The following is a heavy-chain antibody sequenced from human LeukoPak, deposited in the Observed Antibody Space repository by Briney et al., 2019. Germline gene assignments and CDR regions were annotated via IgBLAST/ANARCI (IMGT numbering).Heavy chain of an antibody. CDR1: GFTFSSYA. V-gene: IGHV3-23*01. CDR2: ISGSGGST. D-gene: IGHD3-16*02. J-gene: IGHJ4*02. Sequence: GGSLRLSCAASGFTFSSYAMSWVRQAPGKGLEWVSAISGSGGSTYYADSVKGRFTISRDNSKNTLYLQMNSLRAEDTAVYCCALKYRVLGFDYWGQGTLVTVSS. CDR3: ALKYRVLGFDY.